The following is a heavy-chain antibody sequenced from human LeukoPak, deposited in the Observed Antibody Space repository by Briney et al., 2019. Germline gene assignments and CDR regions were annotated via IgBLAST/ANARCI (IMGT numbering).Heavy chain of an antibody. Sequence: PSETLSLTCTVSAGSLNRYYWSWIRHPPGQGPEWIGYVPYSGGTDYIRSLKSRVTISEDTSKNQFYLQLSSVTAADTAMYFCASGGYYGSGAFHIWGQGTMVTVSS. D-gene: IGHD3-10*01. CDR3: ASGGYYGSGAFHI. CDR1: AGSLNRYY. CDR2: VPYSGGT. V-gene: IGHV4-59*01. J-gene: IGHJ3*02.